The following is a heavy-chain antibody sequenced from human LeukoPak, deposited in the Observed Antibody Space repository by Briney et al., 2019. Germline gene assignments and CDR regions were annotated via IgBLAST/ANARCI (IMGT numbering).Heavy chain of an antibody. Sequence: SETLTLTCSDPGVSISSYYWRWIRQSPGKGLEWIGSIYSSGTTNYNPSLKSRLTISVDTSKSQSSLHLTSVTDADTAVYYCARSSGFYFYWGQGTLVTVSS. D-gene: IGHD6-19*01. CDR3: ARSSGFYFY. CDR1: GVSISSYY. J-gene: IGHJ4*02. V-gene: IGHV4-59*12. CDR2: IYSSGTT.